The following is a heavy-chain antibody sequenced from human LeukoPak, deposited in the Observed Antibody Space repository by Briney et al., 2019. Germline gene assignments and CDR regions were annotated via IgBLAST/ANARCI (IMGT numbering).Heavy chain of an antibody. CDR2: MRNRGNSYTA. CDR3: TTDLGLGGVVYLVY. Sequence: GGSLRLSCAASGFTFGDHYMDWVRQAPGKGLEWVGRMRNRGNSYTAEYAASVKDRFTISRDDSESSLYLQMNSLKIEDTAVYYCTTDLGLGGVVYLVYWGQGTLVTVSS. J-gene: IGHJ4*02. V-gene: IGHV3-72*01. CDR1: GFTFGDHY. D-gene: IGHD3-16*01.